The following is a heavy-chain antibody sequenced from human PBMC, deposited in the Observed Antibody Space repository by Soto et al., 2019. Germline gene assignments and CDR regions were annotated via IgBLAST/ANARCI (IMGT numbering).Heavy chain of an antibody. Sequence: GESLKISCKGSGYSFAGYWITWVLQKPGKGLEWMGRIDPSDSQTYYSPSFRGHVTISVTKSITTVFLQWSSLRASDTAMYYCARQIYDSDTGPNFQYYFDSWGQGTPVTVSS. J-gene: IGHJ4*02. V-gene: IGHV5-10-1*01. CDR1: GYSFAGYW. CDR3: ARQIYDSDTGPNFQYYFDS. D-gene: IGHD3-22*01. CDR2: IDPSDSQT.